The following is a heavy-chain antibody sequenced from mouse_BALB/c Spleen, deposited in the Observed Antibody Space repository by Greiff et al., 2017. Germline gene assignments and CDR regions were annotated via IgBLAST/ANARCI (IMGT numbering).Heavy chain of an antibody. CDR3: AREELRLRYFDY. V-gene: IGHV5-6-5*01. CDR1: GFTFSSYA. D-gene: IGHD1-2*01. J-gene: IGHJ2*01. Sequence: EVQVVESGGGLVKPGGSLKLSCAASGFTFSSYAMSWVRQTPEKRLEWVASISSGGSTYYPDSVKGRFTISRDNARNILYLQMSSLRSEDTAMYYCAREELRLRYFDYWGQGTTLTVAS. CDR2: ISSGGST.